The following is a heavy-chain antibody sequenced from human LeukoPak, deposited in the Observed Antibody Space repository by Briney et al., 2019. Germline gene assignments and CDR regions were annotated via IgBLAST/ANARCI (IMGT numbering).Heavy chain of an antibody. CDR2: IIPILGIA. J-gene: IGHJ5*02. D-gene: IGHD4-17*01. V-gene: IGHV1-69*04. CDR3: ASDVTATVTTNWFDP. Sequence: SVKVSCEASGGTFSSYAISWVRQAPGQGLEWMGRIIPILGIANYAQKFQGRVTITADKSTSTAYMELSSLRSEDTAVYYCASDVTATVTTNWFDPWGQGTLVTVSS. CDR1: GGTFSSYA.